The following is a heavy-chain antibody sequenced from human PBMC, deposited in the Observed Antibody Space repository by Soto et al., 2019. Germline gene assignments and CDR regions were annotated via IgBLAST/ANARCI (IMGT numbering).Heavy chain of an antibody. CDR1: GGSISSGDYF. V-gene: IGHV4-30-4*01. Sequence: SETLSLTCTVSGGSISSGDYFWSWIRQPPGKGLEWIGYIYYSGSTYYDPSLKSRVTISVDTSKNQFSLKLSSVTAADTAPYYCARGPTYQSHKGHTSAHQFDCWGQGTLV. CDR3: ARGPTYQSHKGHTSAHQFDC. D-gene: IGHD3-3*01. J-gene: IGHJ4*02. CDR2: IYYSGST.